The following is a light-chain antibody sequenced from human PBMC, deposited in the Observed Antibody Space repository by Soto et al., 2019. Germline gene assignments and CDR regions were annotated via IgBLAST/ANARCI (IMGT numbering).Light chain of an antibody. V-gene: IGKV3-15*01. J-gene: IGKJ2*01. CDR2: GAS. CDR3: QQYNNWPYT. CDR1: QSVRSN. Sequence: EIVMTQSPATLSVSPGERATLSCRASQSVRSNLDWYQQKPGQAPRLLIYGASTRATGIPVRFSGSGSGPEFSLTISSLQSEDFAVYYCQQYNNWPYTFGQGTKLEI.